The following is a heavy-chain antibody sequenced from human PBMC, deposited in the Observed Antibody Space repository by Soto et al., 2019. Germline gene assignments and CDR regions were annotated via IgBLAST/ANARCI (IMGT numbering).Heavy chain of an antibody. D-gene: IGHD5-12*01. CDR2: IKQDGSEK. J-gene: IGHJ4*02. CDR3: ARIVGSSGYHCRLDY. Sequence: EVQLVESGGGLVQPGGSLRLSCAASGFTFSSYWMSWVRQAPGKGLEWVANIKQDGSEKKYVDSVKGRFTISRDNAKNSLYLQVNSLRAEDTAVYYCARIVGSSGYHCRLDYWGQGTLVTVSS. V-gene: IGHV3-7*01. CDR1: GFTFSSYW.